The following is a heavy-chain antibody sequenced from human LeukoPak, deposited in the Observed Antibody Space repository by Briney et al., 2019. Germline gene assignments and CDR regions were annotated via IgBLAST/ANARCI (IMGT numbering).Heavy chain of an antibody. V-gene: IGHV4-38-2*01. J-gene: IGHJ4*02. CDR2: IYHSGST. D-gene: IGHD4-23*01. CDR1: GYSISSGYY. Sequence: PSETLSLTCAVSGYSISSGYYWGWIRQPPGKGLEWIGSIYHSGSTYYNPSLKSRVTISVDTSKNQFSLKLSSVTAADTAVYYCASHAAGKYLDYWGQGTLVTVSS. CDR3: ASHAAGKYLDY.